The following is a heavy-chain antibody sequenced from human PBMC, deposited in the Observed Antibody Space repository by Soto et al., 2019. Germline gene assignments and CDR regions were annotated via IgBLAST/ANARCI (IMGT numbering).Heavy chain of an antibody. Sequence: EVQLVESGGGLVQPGRSLRLSCAASGFTFDDYVMHWVRQAPGKGLEWVSGISWNSGSIGYADSVKGRFTISRDNAKNSLYLQMNSLRAEDTALYYCAKGPLPAAGDGSYYYGMDVWGQGTTVTVSS. V-gene: IGHV3-9*01. D-gene: IGHD6-13*01. CDR3: AKGPLPAAGDGSYYYGMDV. CDR1: GFTFDDYV. J-gene: IGHJ6*02. CDR2: ISWNSGSI.